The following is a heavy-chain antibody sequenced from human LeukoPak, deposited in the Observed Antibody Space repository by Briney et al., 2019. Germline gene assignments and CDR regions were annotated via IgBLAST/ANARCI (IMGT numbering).Heavy chain of an antibody. J-gene: IGHJ3*02. Sequence: GGSLRLSCAASGFTFSTYNMNWVRQAPGKGLEWISSISSSSSYILYADSVKGRFTISRDNAKDSLDLQMDSLRADDTAAYYCAKDSGYSSSWYAIDIWGQGTMVTVSS. CDR3: AKDSGYSSSWYAIDI. CDR2: ISSSSSYI. CDR1: GFTFSTYN. V-gene: IGHV3-21*01. D-gene: IGHD6-13*01.